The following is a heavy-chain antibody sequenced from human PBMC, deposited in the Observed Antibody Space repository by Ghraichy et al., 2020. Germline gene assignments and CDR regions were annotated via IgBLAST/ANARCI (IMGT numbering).Heavy chain of an antibody. CDR2: IYYSGST. V-gene: IGHV4-39*01. D-gene: IGHD3-10*01. J-gene: IGHJ5*02. CDR1: GGSISSSSYY. Sequence: SETLSLTCTVSGGSISSSSYYWGWIRQPPGKGLEWIGSIYYSGSTYYNPSLKSRVTISVDTSKNQFSLKLSSVTAADTAVYYCARGLLLWSDPPYNWFDPWGQGTLVTVSS. CDR3: ARGLLLWSDPPYNWFDP.